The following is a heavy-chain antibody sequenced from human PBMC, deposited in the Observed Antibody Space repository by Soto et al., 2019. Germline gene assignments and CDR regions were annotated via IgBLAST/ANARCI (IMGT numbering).Heavy chain of an antibody. CDR2: ISGSGGST. CDR3: AKYYYDSSGLPEGLDP. CDR1: GFTFSSYA. Sequence: GGSLRLSCAASGFTFSSYAMSWVRQAPGKGLEWVSAISGSGGSTYYADSVKGRFTISRDKSKNTLYLQMNSLRAEDTAVYYCAKYYYDSSGLPEGLDPWGQGTLVTVSS. D-gene: IGHD3-22*01. V-gene: IGHV3-23*01. J-gene: IGHJ5*02.